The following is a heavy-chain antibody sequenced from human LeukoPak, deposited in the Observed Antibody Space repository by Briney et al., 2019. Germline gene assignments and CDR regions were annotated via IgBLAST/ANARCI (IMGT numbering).Heavy chain of an antibody. J-gene: IGHJ4*02. CDR1: GYTFNTYP. CDR3: ARSPHILTGENFDY. V-gene: IGHV1-2*02. CDR2: INPNHGDT. Sequence: ASVRVSCKTSGYTFNTYPIHWVRQAPGQGLEWMGWINPNHGDTNYAQKFQDRVSMTRDTSISTAYMHLSRLRSADTAVYYCARSPHILTGENFDYWGQGTLLTVSS. D-gene: IGHD3-9*01.